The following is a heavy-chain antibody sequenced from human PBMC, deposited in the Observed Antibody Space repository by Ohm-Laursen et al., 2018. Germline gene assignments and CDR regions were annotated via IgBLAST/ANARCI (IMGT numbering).Heavy chain of an antibody. CDR1: GFSLSTREMC. Sequence: TQTLTLTCTFSGFSLSTREMCVSWIRQPPGKALEWLAPICWDDDKYYSTSLKTRLTISKDTSKNQVVLTMTNMDPVDTATYYCARIVRTSGSYYFDYWGQGTLVTVSS. CDR2: ICWDDDK. CDR3: ARIVRTSGSYYFDY. V-gene: IGHV2-70*01. D-gene: IGHD1-26*01. J-gene: IGHJ4*02.